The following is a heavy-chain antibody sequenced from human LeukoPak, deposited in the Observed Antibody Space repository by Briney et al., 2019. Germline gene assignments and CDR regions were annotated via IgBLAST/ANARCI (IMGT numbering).Heavy chain of an antibody. D-gene: IGHD2-8*01. J-gene: IGHJ4*02. V-gene: IGHV3-30*18. CDR1: GFTFSSYA. CDR3: VKEMGPMVDGDY. Sequence: GVSLRLSCAASGFTFSSYAMHWVRQAPGKGLEWVAIISSDGSQKFYADSVKGRFTISRDNSKNTLYLQMDSLRAEDTAVYYCVKEMGPMVDGDYWGQGTLVTVSS. CDR2: ISSDGSQK.